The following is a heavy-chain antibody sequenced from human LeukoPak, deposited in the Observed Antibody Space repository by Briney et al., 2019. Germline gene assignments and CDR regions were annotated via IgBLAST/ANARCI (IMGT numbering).Heavy chain of an antibody. Sequence: GGSLRLSCAASGFTFSRYGMHWVRLAPGRGLEWVTFIRFDGTTPSYADSVKGRFTFSRDNSKNTLYLQMNSLRAEDTAVYYCAREEGIDGSGYYYVLGYWGQGTLVTVSS. CDR2: IRFDGTTP. CDR3: AREEGIDGSGYYYVLGY. V-gene: IGHV3-30*02. J-gene: IGHJ4*02. CDR1: GFTFSRYG. D-gene: IGHD3-22*01.